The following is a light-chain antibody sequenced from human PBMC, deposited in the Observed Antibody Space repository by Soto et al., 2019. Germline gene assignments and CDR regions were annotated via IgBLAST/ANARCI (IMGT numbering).Light chain of an antibody. CDR3: QQSYSTPWT. CDR1: QSISSY. Sequence: DIQMTQSPSSLSASVGDRVTITCRASQSISSYLNWYQQKPGKAPKLLIYAASSLQSGVPSRFSGSAAGTDFTLTISSLQSEDFATYYCQQSYSTPWTFGQGTKVNIK. V-gene: IGKV1-39*01. J-gene: IGKJ1*01. CDR2: AAS.